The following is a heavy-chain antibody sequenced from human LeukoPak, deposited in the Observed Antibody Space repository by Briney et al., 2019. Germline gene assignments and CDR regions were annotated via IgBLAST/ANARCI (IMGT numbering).Heavy chain of an antibody. V-gene: IGHV3-23*01. CDR1: GFTFSSYA. CDR3: ARSFRFPPFDY. Sequence: GGSLRLSCAASGFTFSSYAMSWVRQAPGKGLDWVSAISGSGGSTYFADSVKGRFTISRDNTKNTLYLQMNSLRAEDTAVYYCARSFRFPPFDYWGQGTLVTVSS. D-gene: IGHD2-21*01. CDR2: ISGSGGST. J-gene: IGHJ4*02.